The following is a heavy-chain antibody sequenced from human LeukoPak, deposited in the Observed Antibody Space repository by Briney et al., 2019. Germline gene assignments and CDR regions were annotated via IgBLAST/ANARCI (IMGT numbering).Heavy chain of an antibody. CDR3: ARVGSSGWYALYYFDY. D-gene: IGHD6-19*01. V-gene: IGHV4-59*01. CDR1: GGSISSYY. Sequence: SETLSLTCTVSGGSISSYYWSWIRQPPGKGLEWIGYIYYSGSTNYNPSLKSRVTVSVDTSKNQFSLKLSSVTAADTAVYYCARVGSSGWYALYYFDYWGQGTLVTVSS. J-gene: IGHJ4*02. CDR2: IYYSGST.